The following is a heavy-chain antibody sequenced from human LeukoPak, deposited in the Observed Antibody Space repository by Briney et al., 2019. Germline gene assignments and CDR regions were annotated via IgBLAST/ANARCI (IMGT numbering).Heavy chain of an antibody. V-gene: IGHV4-34*01. CDR3: ARAPYYYGSGSYWFDP. D-gene: IGHD3-10*01. CDR1: GGSFSGYY. J-gene: IGHJ5*02. Sequence: PSETLSLTCAVYGGSFSGYYWSWIRQPPGKGLEWIGEINHSGSTNYNPSLKSRVTISVDTSKNQFSLKLSSVTAADTAVYYCARAPYYYGSGSYWFDPWGQGTLVTVSS. CDR2: INHSGST.